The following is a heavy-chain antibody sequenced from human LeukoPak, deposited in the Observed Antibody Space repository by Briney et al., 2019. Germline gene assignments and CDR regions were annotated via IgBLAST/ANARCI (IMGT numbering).Heavy chain of an antibody. J-gene: IGHJ4*02. Sequence: PGGSLRLSCAASGFTLISYSMNWVGQAPGKGREWVSSISSSSSYIYYADSVKGRFTISRDNAKNSLYLQMNSLRAEDTAVYYCARDPWADRWLQLGYFDYWGQGTLVTVSS. CDR2: ISSSSSYI. V-gene: IGHV3-21*01. CDR3: ARDPWADRWLQLGYFDY. D-gene: IGHD5-24*01. CDR1: GFTLISYS.